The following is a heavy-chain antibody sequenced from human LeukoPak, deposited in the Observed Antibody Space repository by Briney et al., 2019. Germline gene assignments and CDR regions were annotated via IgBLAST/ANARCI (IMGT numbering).Heavy chain of an antibody. CDR2: IYSGGSL. V-gene: IGHV3-53*01. D-gene: IGHD2-21*01. CDR1: GFTVSSNY. CDR3: AKDLVVVIAMGFDY. J-gene: IGHJ4*02. Sequence: TGGSLRLSCAASGFTVSSNYMIWVRQAPGKGLEWVSVIYSGGSLYYADSVMGRFTISRDNSKNTVYLQMNSLRAEDTAVYYCAKDLVVVIAMGFDYWGQGTLVTVSS.